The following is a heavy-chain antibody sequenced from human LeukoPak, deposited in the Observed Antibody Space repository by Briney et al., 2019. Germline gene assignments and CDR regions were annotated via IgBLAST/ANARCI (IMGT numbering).Heavy chain of an antibody. CDR3: ARVGYSGAFDI. D-gene: IGHD3-22*01. V-gene: IGHV4-59*08. J-gene: IGHJ3*02. CDR1: GGSISSYY. CDR2: IYYSGST. Sequence: SETLSLTCTVSGGSISSYYWSWIRQPPGKGLEWIGYIYYSGSTNYNPSLKSRVTISVDTSKNQFSPKLSSVTAADTAVYYCARVGYSGAFDIWGQGTMVTVSS.